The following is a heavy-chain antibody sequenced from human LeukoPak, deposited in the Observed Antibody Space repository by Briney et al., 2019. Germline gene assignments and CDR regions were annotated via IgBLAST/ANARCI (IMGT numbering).Heavy chain of an antibody. Sequence: SETLSLTCAVYGGSLSGYIWSWIRQPPGKGVEWIGEINHSRSTDYNPSLKSRVTMSVDTSRNQFSLKLNSVTAADAAVYYCAGGNFYDSSGHPYHFHYWGQGTLVTVPS. V-gene: IGHV4-34*01. J-gene: IGHJ4*02. CDR2: INHSRST. D-gene: IGHD3-22*01. CDR1: GGSLSGYI. CDR3: AGGNFYDSSGHPYHFHY.